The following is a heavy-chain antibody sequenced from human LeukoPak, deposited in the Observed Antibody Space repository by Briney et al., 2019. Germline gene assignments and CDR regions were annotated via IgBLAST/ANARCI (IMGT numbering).Heavy chain of an antibody. D-gene: IGHD5-18*01. CDR3: APRGDIEHSYGYGKWFDP. V-gene: IGHV4-34*01. CDR1: GGSFSCYY. J-gene: IGHJ5*02. CDR2: INHSGST. Sequence: SETLSLTCAVYGGSFSCYYWSWIRQPPGKGLEWIGEINHSGSTNYNASLKSRVPISVSASQHQFHLRLSSVTAADTAVYYCAPRGDIEHSYGYGKWFDPWGQGTRVTVSS.